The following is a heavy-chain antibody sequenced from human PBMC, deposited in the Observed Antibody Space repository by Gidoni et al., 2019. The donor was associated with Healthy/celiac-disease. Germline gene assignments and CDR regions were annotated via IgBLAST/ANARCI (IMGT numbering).Heavy chain of an antibody. V-gene: IGHV4-39*01. CDR2: IYYSGST. D-gene: IGHD6-13*01. CDR1: GGSIRSRRYY. Sequence: QLQLQESGPGLVKPSEPLSLPCTVSGGSIRSRRYYWGWIRQPPGKGLEWIGRIYYSGSTYSNPSRKSRVTISVDTSKIQFSLKLSSVTAADTAVYYCARHTRNAVAAAVRSFDYWGQGTLVTVSS. J-gene: IGHJ4*02. CDR3: ARHTRNAVAAAVRSFDY.